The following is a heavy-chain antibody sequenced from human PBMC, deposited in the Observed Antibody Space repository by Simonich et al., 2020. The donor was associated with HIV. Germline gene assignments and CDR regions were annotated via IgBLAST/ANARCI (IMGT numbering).Heavy chain of an antibody. CDR1: GGSISSSSYY. CDR2: IYYSRGT. CDR3: ARREDEAIGGYFDY. J-gene: IGHJ4*02. Sequence: QVQLQESGPGLVKPSETLSVTCVVSGGSISSSSYYWGVIRQPPGKGLEWIGSIYYSRGTSYNPSLKSRVTISVDTSKNQFSLKLSSVTAADTAVYYCARREDEAIGGYFDYWGQGTLVTVSS. V-gene: IGHV4-39*01.